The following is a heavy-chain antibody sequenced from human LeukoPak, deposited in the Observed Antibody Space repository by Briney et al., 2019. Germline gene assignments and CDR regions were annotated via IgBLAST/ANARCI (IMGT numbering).Heavy chain of an antibody. D-gene: IGHD2-2*02. CDR2: INPNSGVT. J-gene: IGHJ5*02. Sequence: ASVKVSCKGSGYTFTDYYIHWVRQAPGHGLEWMGWINPNSGVTNYAQRFQGRVTMTRDTSISTVYMELSRLRSDDTAVYYCARAVLYCSSTSCYSSVVWFDPWGQGTLVTVSS. CDR3: ARAVLYCSSTSCYSSVVWFDP. V-gene: IGHV1-2*02. CDR1: GYTFTDYY.